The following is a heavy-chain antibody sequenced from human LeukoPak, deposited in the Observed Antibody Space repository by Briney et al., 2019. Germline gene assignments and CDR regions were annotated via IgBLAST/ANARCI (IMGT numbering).Heavy chain of an antibody. J-gene: IGHJ6*02. CDR2: IYYSGST. CDR3: ARQDDILTGYPYYYYGMDV. V-gene: IGHV4-31*02. Sequence: LRLSCAASGFTFSSYAMNWIRQHPGKGLEWIRYIYYSGSTYYNPSLKSRVTISVDTSKNQFSLKLSSVTAADTAVYYCARQDDILTGYPYYYYGMDVWGQGTTVTVSS. CDR1: GFTFSSYA. D-gene: IGHD3-9*01.